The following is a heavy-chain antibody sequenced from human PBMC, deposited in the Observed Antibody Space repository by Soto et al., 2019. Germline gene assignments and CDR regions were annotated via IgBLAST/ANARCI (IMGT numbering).Heavy chain of an antibody. Sequence: EVQLVESGGDLVKPGGSLRLSCAASDFTFSNAWINWVRQAPGKGLEWVGRIKSKTHGGTTDFAAPVKGRFAISRDDSKNMVYLQMNSLRADDTAVYYCAKDQVQLERQLLPPEDWFDPWGQGTLVSVSS. V-gene: IGHV3-15*07. CDR2: IKSKTHGGTT. CDR1: DFTFSNAW. CDR3: AKDQVQLERQLLPPEDWFDP. D-gene: IGHD1-1*01. J-gene: IGHJ5*02.